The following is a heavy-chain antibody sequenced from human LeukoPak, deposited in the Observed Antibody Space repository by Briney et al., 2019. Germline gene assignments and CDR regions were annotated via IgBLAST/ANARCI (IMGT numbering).Heavy chain of an antibody. V-gene: IGHV3-48*01. J-gene: IGHJ4*02. CDR3: ARDGGGEMATPYDY. D-gene: IGHD5-12*01. Sequence: SGGSLRLSCAASGFTFSSYSMNWVRQAPGKGLEWVSYISSSSSTIYYADSVKGRFTISRDNAKNSLYLQMNSLRAEDTAVYYCARDGGGEMATPYDYWGQGTLVTVSS. CDR1: GFTFSSYS. CDR2: ISSSSSTI.